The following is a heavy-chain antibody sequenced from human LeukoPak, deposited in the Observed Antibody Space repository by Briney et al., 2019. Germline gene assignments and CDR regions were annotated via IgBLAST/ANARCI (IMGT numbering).Heavy chain of an antibody. Sequence: GASVKVSCKASGYSFTSHYMHWVRQAPGQGLEWLGLINPSGSSTLYAQKFQGRVTMTRDMSTSTVYMELSSLKSEDTAVYYCARGFSMLRGAVGYWGQGTLVTVSS. CDR1: GYSFTSHY. CDR3: ARGFSMLRGAVGY. CDR2: INPSGSST. V-gene: IGHV1-46*01. J-gene: IGHJ4*02. D-gene: IGHD3-10*01.